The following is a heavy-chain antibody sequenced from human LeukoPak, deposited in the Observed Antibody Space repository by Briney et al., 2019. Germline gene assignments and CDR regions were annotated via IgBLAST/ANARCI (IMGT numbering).Heavy chain of an antibody. Sequence: GGSLRLSCVASGFTFSDYPMIWVRQAPGEGLEYVSVFSDVTHYADSVKGRFTISRDNSKNTLYLQMNSLRVEDTAIYYCAKDWYDYWGQGTLATVSS. V-gene: IGHV3-23*01. J-gene: IGHJ4*02. CDR3: AKDWYDY. D-gene: IGHD3-3*01. CDR2: FSDVT. CDR1: GFTFSDYP.